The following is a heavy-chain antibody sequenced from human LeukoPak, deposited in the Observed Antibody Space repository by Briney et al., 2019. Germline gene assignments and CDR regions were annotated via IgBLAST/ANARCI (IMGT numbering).Heavy chain of an antibody. CDR2: ISSSGSTI. D-gene: IGHD5-18*01. Sequence: PGGSLRLSCAASGFTFSSYEMNWVRQAPGKGLEWVSYISSSGSTIYYADSVKGRFAISRDNSKNSLYLQMNSLRAEDTALYYCAKGTSAYGYPFDYWGQGTLVTVSS. J-gene: IGHJ4*02. CDR1: GFTFSSYE. V-gene: IGHV3-48*03. CDR3: AKGTSAYGYPFDY.